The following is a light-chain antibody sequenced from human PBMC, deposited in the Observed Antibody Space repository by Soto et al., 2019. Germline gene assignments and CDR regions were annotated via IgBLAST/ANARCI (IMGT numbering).Light chain of an antibody. V-gene: IGLV8-61*01. J-gene: IGLJ3*02. Sequence: QTVVTQEPSFSVSPGGTVTLTCGLNSGSVSTNYYPSWYQQTPGQPPRTLIYSTNTRSSGVPDRFSGSILGNKAALTITGAQADDESDYYCALFMGSGIWVFGGGTQLTVL. CDR3: ALFMGSGIWV. CDR2: STN. CDR1: SGSVSTNYY.